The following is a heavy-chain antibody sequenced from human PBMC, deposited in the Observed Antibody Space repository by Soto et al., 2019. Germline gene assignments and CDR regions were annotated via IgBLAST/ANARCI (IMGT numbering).Heavy chain of an antibody. CDR3: ARGGVMARLQYVYNWFDP. J-gene: IGHJ5*02. V-gene: IGHV1-69*13. CDR2: IIPIFGTA. CDR1: GGTFSSYA. D-gene: IGHD4-4*01. Sequence: SVKVSCKASGGTFSSYAISWVRQAPGQGLEWMGGIIPIFGTANYAQKFQGRVTITADESTSTAYMELSSLRSEDTAVYYCARGGVMARLQYVYNWFDPWGQGTRVTVSS.